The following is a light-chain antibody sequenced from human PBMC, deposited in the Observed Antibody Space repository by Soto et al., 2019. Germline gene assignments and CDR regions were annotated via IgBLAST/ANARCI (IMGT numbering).Light chain of an antibody. V-gene: IGLV2-14*01. J-gene: IGLJ2*01. CDR3: SSYTRYTPVV. CDR1: SSDVGGYNY. Sequence: QSALAQPASVSGSPGQSITISCSGTSSDVGGYNYVSWYQQHPGKAPKLMIYEVSNRPSGVSNRFSGSKSGNTASLTISGLQAEDEADYYCSSYTRYTPVVFGGGT. CDR2: EVS.